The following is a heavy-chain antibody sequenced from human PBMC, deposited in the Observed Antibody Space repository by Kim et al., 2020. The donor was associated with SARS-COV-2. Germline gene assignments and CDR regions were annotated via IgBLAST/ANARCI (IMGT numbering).Heavy chain of an antibody. CDR2: IYYSGST. V-gene: IGHV4-39*01. CDR1: GGSISSSSYY. J-gene: IGHJ4*02. D-gene: IGHD1-26*01. Sequence: SETLSLTCTVSGGSISSSSYYWGWIRQPPGKGLEWIGSIYYSGSTYYNPSLKSRVTISVDTSKNQFSLKLSSVTAADTAVYYCARHRGATRGYYFDYWGQGTLVTVSS. CDR3: ARHRGATRGYYFDY.